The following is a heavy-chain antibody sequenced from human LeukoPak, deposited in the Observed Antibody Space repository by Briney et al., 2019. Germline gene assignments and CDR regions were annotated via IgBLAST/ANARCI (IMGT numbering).Heavy chain of an antibody. CDR2: IHQSGST. Sequence: SETLSLTCGVSGYSISSGYYWGWIRQPPGKGLEWIGSIHQSGSTYYNPSLKSRVTISVDKSKNQFSLKLNSVTAADTAMFYCARLNLGCYYMDVWGKGRTGTVSS. J-gene: IGHJ6*03. V-gene: IGHV4-38-2*01. CDR3: ARLNLGCYYMDV. CDR1: GYSISSGYY. D-gene: IGHD7-27*01.